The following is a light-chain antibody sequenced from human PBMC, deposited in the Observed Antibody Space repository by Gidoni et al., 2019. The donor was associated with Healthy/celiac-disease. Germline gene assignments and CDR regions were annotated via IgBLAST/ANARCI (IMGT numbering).Light chain of an antibody. J-gene: IGKJ1*01. CDR3: QKYNSAPRT. Sequence: DIQMTQSPSSLSASVGDRVTITCRASQGISNYLAWYQQKPGKVTKLMIYAASTLQSRVPSRFSGSGSGTDFTLTSSSLQPEDVATYYCQKYNSAPRTFGQGTKVEIK. V-gene: IGKV1-27*01. CDR2: AAS. CDR1: QGISNY.